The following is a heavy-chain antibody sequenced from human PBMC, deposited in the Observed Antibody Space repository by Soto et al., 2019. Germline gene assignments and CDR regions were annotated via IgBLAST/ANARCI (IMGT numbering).Heavy chain of an antibody. D-gene: IGHD5-18*01. CDR2: IYYSGNT. CDR1: GGSISSGGYY. CDR3: ARIPVDTSMIYWLDP. J-gene: IGHJ5*02. V-gene: IGHV4-61*08. Sequence: PSETLSLTCTVSGGSISSGGYYGSLILQPPGKGLEWIGYIYYSGNTNYNPSLKSRVIISVDTSKNLFSLKLTSVTAAHTAVYYCARIPVDTSMIYWLDPWGQGTLVTVSS.